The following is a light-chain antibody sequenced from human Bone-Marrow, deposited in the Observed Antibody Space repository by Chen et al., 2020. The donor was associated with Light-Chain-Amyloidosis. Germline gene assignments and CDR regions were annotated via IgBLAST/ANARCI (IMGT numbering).Light chain of an antibody. Sequence: SYVLTQPSSVSVAPGQTATIACGGNNIESTSVHWYQQPPGQAPLLVVYDDSDPPSGIPERLSGSTSGNTATLTISRVEAGEEDDYYCQVWDRSSDRPVFGGGTKLTVL. CDR1: NIESTS. J-gene: IGLJ3*02. V-gene: IGLV3-21*02. CDR3: QVWDRSSDRPV. CDR2: DDS.